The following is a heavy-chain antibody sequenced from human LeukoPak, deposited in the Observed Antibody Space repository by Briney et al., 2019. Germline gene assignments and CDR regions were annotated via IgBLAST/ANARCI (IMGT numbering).Heavy chain of an antibody. CDR1: GFTFSSYG. Sequence: GRSLRLSCAASGFTFSSYGTHWVRQAPGKGLEWVAVIWYDGSNKYYADSVKGRFTISRDNSKNTLYLQMNSLRAEDTAVYYCARDSDCSSTSCYGGMDVWGKGTTVTVSS. CDR3: ARDSDCSSTSCYGGMDV. V-gene: IGHV3-33*01. D-gene: IGHD2-2*01. CDR2: IWYDGSNK. J-gene: IGHJ6*04.